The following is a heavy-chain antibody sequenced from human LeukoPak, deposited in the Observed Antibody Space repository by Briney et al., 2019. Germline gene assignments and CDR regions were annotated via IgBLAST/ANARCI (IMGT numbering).Heavy chain of an antibody. D-gene: IGHD3-16*01. J-gene: IGHJ4*02. V-gene: IGHV4-59*01. CDR1: GVSINTYY. Sequence: KPSETLSLTCTVSGVSINTYYWSWIRQPPGKALEWIGYIYSGSTKYDPPLQSRVTISVDTSKNQFSLKLSSVTAADTAVYYCASTKGVLSYFDYWGQGTLVTVSS. CDR2: IYSGST. CDR3: ASTKGVLSYFDY.